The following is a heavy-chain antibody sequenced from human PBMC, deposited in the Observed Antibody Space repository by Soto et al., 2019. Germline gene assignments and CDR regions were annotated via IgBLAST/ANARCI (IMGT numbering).Heavy chain of an antibody. J-gene: IGHJ6*02. CDR3: AGGKAGLDV. Sequence: EVQLVESGGGLVQPGGSLRLSCAASGLSFNIYWMHWVRQVPGKGLVWLARINSDGSHTIYVDSVKGRFTISRDNAKSTVFLQMDSLGDEDTGVYCCAGGKAGLDVWGQGTTVTVSS. V-gene: IGHV3-74*01. CDR2: INSDGSHT. CDR1: GLSFNIYW.